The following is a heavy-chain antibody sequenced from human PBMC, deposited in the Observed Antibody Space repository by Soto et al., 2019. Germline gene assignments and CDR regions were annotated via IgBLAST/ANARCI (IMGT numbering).Heavy chain of an antibody. CDR3: ARRMTWSLWCFDL. CDR2: MNPNSGNT. Sequence: ASVKVSCKASGYTFKDYDINWVRRAPGQGLEWMGWMNPNSGNTAYARKFHDRITMTRSVSARTAFMELSSLTPEDTAVYYCARRMTWSLWCFDLWGSGTQVTVYS. CDR1: GYTFKDYD. J-gene: IGHJ2*01. V-gene: IGHV1-8*01. D-gene: IGHD3-3*01.